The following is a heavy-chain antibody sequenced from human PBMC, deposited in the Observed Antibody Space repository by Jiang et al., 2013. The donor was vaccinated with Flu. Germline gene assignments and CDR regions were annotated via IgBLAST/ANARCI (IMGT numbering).Heavy chain of an antibody. V-gene: IGHV6-1*01. Sequence: VKSRITINPDTSKNQFSLQLNSVTPEDTAVYYCARLSVAGRPADYWGQGTLVTVSS. CDR3: ARLSVAGRPADY. D-gene: IGHD6-6*01. J-gene: IGHJ4*02.